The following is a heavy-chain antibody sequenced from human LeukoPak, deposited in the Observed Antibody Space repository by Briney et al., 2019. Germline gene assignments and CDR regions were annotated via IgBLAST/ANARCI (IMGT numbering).Heavy chain of an antibody. V-gene: IGHV1-69*13. J-gene: IGHJ4*02. CDR3: AFEGYNYGYN. CDR2: IIPIFGTS. CDR1: GGTFSSYA. D-gene: IGHD5-18*01. Sequence: SVKVSCKTSGGTFSSYAINWVRQAPGQGLEWMGGIIPIFGTSNYAHKFQGRVTITADESTSTVCMELSSLRSDDTAIYYCAFEGYNYGYNWGQGTLVTVSS.